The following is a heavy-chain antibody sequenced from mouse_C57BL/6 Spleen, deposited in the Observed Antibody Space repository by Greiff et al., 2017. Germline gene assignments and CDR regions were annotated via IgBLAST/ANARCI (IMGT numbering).Heavy chain of an antibody. CDR2: IWRGGST. Sequence: VKLMESGPGLVQPSQSLSITCTVSGFSLTSYGVHWVRQSPGKGLEWLGVIWRGGSTDYNAAFMSRLSITNDNSKSQVFFKMNILQADDTAIYYCAKDDGNYVYAMDYWGQGTSVTVSS. D-gene: IGHD2-3*01. CDR3: AKDDGNYVYAMDY. J-gene: IGHJ4*01. V-gene: IGHV2-5*01. CDR1: GFSLTSYG.